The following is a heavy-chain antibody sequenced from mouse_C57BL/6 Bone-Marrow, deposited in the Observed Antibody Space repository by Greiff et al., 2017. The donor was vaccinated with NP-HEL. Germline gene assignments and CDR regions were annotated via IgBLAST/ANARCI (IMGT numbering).Heavy chain of an antibody. J-gene: IGHJ4*01. V-gene: IGHV5-15*01. CDR2: ISNLAYSI. CDR3: GRHEGYDYYAMDY. Sequence: EVMLVESGGGLVQPGGSLKLSCAASGFTFSDYGMAWVRQAPRKGLEWVAFISNLAYSIYYADTVTGRFTITRENAKNTLYLEMSSLRSEDTAMYYCGRHEGYDYYAMDYWGQGTSVTVSS. D-gene: IGHD3-1*01. CDR1: GFTFSDYG.